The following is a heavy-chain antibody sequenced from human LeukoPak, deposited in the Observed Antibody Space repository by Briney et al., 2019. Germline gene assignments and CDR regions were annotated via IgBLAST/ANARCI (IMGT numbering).Heavy chain of an antibody. Sequence: GGSLRLSCAASGFTFSSYGMHWVRQAPGKGLEWVAVIWYDGSNKYYADSVKGRFTISRDNSKNTLYLQMNSLRVEDTAVYYCARGNFRRDGYNFDYWGQGTLVTVSS. J-gene: IGHJ4*02. D-gene: IGHD5-24*01. V-gene: IGHV3-33*01. CDR1: GFTFSSYG. CDR3: ARGNFRRDGYNFDY. CDR2: IWYDGSNK.